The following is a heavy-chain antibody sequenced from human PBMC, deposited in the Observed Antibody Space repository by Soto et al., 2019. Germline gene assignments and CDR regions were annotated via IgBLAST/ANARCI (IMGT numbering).Heavy chain of an antibody. CDR1: GGTFSSYA. D-gene: IGHD2-15*01. Sequence: SVKVSCKASGGTFSSYAISWVRQAPGQGLEWMGGIIPIFGTANYAQKFQGRVAITADESTSTAYMELSSLRSEDTAVYYCARDRGYCSGGSCFPYGMDVWGQGTTDTVSS. J-gene: IGHJ6*02. CDR3: ARDRGYCSGGSCFPYGMDV. V-gene: IGHV1-69*13. CDR2: IIPIFGTA.